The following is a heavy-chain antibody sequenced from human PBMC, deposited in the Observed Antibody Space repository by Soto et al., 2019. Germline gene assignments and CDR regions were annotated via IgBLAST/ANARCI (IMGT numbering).Heavy chain of an antibody. Sequence: WGYRRLSCAVRETAFNDAWMTWVRQDPGKGLEWVGSSGIEIDGATRDYAEPVKGRFTVSRDGSKSTGFLQMKSLNTGDTAIYFCIVDNSRSVGGALHWGKWNTVIAS. D-gene: IGHD2-21*01. CDR1: ETAFNDAW. CDR2: SGIEIDGATR. J-gene: IGHJ6*03. V-gene: IGHV3-15*04. CDR3: IVDNSRSVGGALH.